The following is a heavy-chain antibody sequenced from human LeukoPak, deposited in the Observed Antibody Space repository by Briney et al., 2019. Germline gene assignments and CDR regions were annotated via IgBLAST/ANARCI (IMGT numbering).Heavy chain of an antibody. V-gene: IGHV1-8*02. CDR2: MNPNSGNT. Sequence: ASVKVSCKASGYTFTGYYMYWVRQATGQGLEWMGWMNPNSGNTGYAQKFQGRVTMTRNTSISTAYMELSSLRSEDTAIYYCARGRGSGHKENWFDPWGQGTLVTVSS. CDR3: ARGRGSGHKENWFDP. CDR1: GYTFTGYY. J-gene: IGHJ5*02. D-gene: IGHD6-19*01.